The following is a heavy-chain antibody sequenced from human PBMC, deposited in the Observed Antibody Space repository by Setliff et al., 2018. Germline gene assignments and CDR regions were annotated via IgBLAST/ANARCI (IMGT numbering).Heavy chain of an antibody. V-gene: IGHV4-34*12. CDR3: ARSFSRSGKFLLDY. CDR2: IIHSGST. D-gene: IGHD1-26*01. Sequence: SETLSLTCAVYGGSFSGYYWSWIRQPPGKRLEWIGEIIHSGSTNYNPSLKSRVTISMDTSKNQFSLKVSSVTAADTAVYYCARSFSRSGKFLLDYWGQGALVTVSS. CDR1: GGSFSGYY. J-gene: IGHJ4*02.